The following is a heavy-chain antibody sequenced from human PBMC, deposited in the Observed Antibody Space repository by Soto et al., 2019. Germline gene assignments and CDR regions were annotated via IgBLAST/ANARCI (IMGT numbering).Heavy chain of an antibody. CDR2: ISHSGST. CDR1: GGSFSGYY. CDR3: ARYCRSATCYGVFDY. V-gene: IGHV4-34*01. Sequence: PSETLSLTCAVYGGSFSGYYWSWIRQSPGKGLEWIGEISHSGSTIYNPPLESRVTISADTSKNQFSLRLSSVTAADTALYYCARYCRSATCYGVFDYWGQGTLVTVSS. D-gene: IGHD2-2*01. J-gene: IGHJ4*02.